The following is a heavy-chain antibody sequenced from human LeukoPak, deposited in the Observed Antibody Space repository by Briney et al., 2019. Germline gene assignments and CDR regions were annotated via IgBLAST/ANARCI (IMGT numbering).Heavy chain of an antibody. Sequence: SETLSLTCTASGGSISSGSYYWSWIRQPAGKGLEWIGRIYTSGSTNYNPSLKSRVTISVDTSKNQFSLKLTSVTAADTAVYYCARGGAGYSSSGFEYWGQGTLVTVSS. J-gene: IGHJ4*02. V-gene: IGHV4-61*02. CDR2: IYTSGST. D-gene: IGHD6-13*01. CDR3: ARGGAGYSSSGFEY. CDR1: GGSISSGSYY.